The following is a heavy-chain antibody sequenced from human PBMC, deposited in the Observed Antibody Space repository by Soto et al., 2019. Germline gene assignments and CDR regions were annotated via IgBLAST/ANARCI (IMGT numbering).Heavy chain of an antibody. D-gene: IGHD6-13*01. CDR1: GFTFSSYD. Sequence: GGSLRLSCAASGFTFSSYDMHWVRQATGKGLEWVSAIGTAGDTYYPGSVKGRFTISRENAKNSLYLQMNSLRAGDTAVYYCAREIRIAAAGTRGWFDPWGQGTLVTVSS. CDR2: IGTAGDT. V-gene: IGHV3-13*01. CDR3: AREIRIAAAGTRGWFDP. J-gene: IGHJ5*02.